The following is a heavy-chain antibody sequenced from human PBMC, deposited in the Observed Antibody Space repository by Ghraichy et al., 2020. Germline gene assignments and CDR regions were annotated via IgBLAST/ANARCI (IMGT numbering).Heavy chain of an antibody. CDR1: GGSFSGYY. J-gene: IGHJ4*02. CDR2: INHSGST. D-gene: IGHD5-24*01. CDR3: ARGALQSKGFFDY. Sequence: SETLSLTCAVYGGSFSGYYWSWIRQPPGKRLEWIGEINHSGSTNYNPSLKSRVTISVDTSKNQFSLKLSSVTAADTAVYYCARGALQSKGFFDYWGQGTLVTVSS. V-gene: IGHV4-34*01.